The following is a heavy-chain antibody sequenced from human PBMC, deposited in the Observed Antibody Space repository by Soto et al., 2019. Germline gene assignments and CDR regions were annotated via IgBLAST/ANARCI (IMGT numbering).Heavy chain of an antibody. D-gene: IGHD2-21*01. CDR2: IYYSGTT. V-gene: IGHV4-31*03. J-gene: IGHJ6*02. CDR1: GGSISSGGYY. Sequence: PSETLSLTCTVSGGSISSGGYYWYWIRQHPGKGLEWIGYIYYSGTTYYNPSLKSRVTISVDTSKNQFSLKLSSVTAADTAVYYCAASCVACGGFNYYGMDVWRQGTTVTVSS. CDR3: AASCVACGGFNYYGMDV.